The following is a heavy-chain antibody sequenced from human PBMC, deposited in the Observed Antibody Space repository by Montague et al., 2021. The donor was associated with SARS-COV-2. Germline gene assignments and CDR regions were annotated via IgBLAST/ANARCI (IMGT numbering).Heavy chain of an antibody. CDR1: GFTFSSYA. Sequence: SLRLFCAASGFTFSSYAMSWVRQAPGKGLEWVSAISGSGGSTYYADSVKGRFTISRDNSKNTLYQQMNILRAEDTAVYYCAKTVRYCSSTSCYDYYYYYGMDVWGQGTTVTVSS. V-gene: IGHV3-23*01. D-gene: IGHD2-2*01. J-gene: IGHJ6*02. CDR2: ISGSGGST. CDR3: AKTVRYCSSTSCYDYYYYYGMDV.